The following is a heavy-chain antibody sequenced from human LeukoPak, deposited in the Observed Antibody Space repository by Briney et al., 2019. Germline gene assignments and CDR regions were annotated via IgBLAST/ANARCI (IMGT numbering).Heavy chain of an antibody. CDR1: GGSISSSSYY. CDR3: APLGGYDSSGYYFDY. Sequence: SETLSLTCTVSGGSISSSSYYWGWIRQPPGKGLEWIGSIYYSGSTYYNPSLKSRVTISVDTSKNQFSLKLSSVTAAHTAVYYCAPLGGYDSSGYYFDYWGQGTLVTVSS. J-gene: IGHJ4*02. CDR2: IYYSGST. D-gene: IGHD3-22*01. V-gene: IGHV4-39*07.